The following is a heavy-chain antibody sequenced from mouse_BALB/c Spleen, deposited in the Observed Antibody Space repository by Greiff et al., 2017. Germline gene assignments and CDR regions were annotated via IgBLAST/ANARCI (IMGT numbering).Heavy chain of an antibody. CDR1: GYSITSCYY. Sequence: EVQLVESGPGLVKPSQSLSLTCSVTGYSITSCYYWNWIRQFPGNKLEWMGYISYDGSNNYNPSLKNRISITRDTSKNQFFLKLNSVTTEDTATYYCARDDYDGAWFAYWGQGTLVTVSA. V-gene: IGHV3-6*02. D-gene: IGHD2-4*01. CDR2: ISYDGSN. CDR3: ARDDYDGAWFAY. J-gene: IGHJ3*01.